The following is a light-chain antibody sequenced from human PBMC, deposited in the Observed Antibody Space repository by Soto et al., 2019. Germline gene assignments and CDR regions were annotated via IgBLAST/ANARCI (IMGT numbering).Light chain of an antibody. CDR2: GAS. CDR1: QSVSSSY. V-gene: IGKV3-20*01. CDR3: QQYGSSPDT. J-gene: IGKJ5*01. Sequence: ALTQSPGTLSSSPGERATLSCRASQSVSSSYLAWYQQKPGQAPRLLIYGASSRATGIPDRFSGSGSGTDFTLTISRLEPEDFAVYYCQQYGSSPDTFGQGTRLEIK.